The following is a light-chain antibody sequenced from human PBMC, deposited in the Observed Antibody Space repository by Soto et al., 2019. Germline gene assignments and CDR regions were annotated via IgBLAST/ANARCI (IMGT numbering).Light chain of an antibody. Sequence: QAVLTQPPSVSAAPGQRVTISCSGSSSNIGNNYVSWYQQLPGTAPKLLIYDNPKRTSGIPDRFSGSKSGTSATLGITGLQTGDEADYYCGTWDSSLYSGVFGGGTKVTVL. V-gene: IGLV1-51*01. CDR1: SSNIGNNY. J-gene: IGLJ2*01. CDR3: GTWDSSLYSGV. CDR2: DNP.